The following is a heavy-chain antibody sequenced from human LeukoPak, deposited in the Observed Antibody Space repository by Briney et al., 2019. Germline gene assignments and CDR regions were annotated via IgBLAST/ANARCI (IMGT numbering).Heavy chain of an antibody. J-gene: IGHJ6*02. Sequence: GGSLRLSCAASGFTFSSYAMSWVRQAPGKGLEWVSAISGSGGSTYYADSVKGRFTVSRDNSKNTLYLQMNSLRAEGTAVYYCAKVMAYDFWSGYYLYYYYGMDVWGQGTTVTVSS. V-gene: IGHV3-23*01. D-gene: IGHD3-3*01. CDR3: AKVMAYDFWSGYYLYYYYGMDV. CDR2: ISGSGGST. CDR1: GFTFSSYA.